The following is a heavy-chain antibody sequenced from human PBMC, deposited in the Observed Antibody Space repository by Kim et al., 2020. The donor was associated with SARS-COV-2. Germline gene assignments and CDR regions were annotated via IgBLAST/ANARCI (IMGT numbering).Heavy chain of an antibody. V-gene: IGHV2-70*01. D-gene: IGHD6-19*01. Sequence: SLKTRLTISKDTSKNQVVLTMTNMDPVDTATYYCARIFSWGSSGWPHFDYWGQGTLVTVSS. CDR3: ARIFSWGSSGWPHFDY. J-gene: IGHJ4*02.